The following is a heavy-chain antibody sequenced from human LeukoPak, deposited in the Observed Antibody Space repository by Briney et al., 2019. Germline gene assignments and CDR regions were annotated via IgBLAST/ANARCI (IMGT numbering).Heavy chain of an antibody. CDR2: IYYSGST. V-gene: IGHV4-59*12. Sequence: SETLSLTCTVSGDSISCYYWSWIRQPPGKGLEWIGYIYYSGSTNYNPSLKSRVTISVDTSKNQFSLKLSSVTAADTAVYYCARDVVPSYYYYYMDVWGKGTTVTVSS. D-gene: IGHD2-21*01. J-gene: IGHJ6*03. CDR1: GDSISCYY. CDR3: ARDVVPSYYYYYMDV.